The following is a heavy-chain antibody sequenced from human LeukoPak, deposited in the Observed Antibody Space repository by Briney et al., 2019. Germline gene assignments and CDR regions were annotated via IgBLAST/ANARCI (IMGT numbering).Heavy chain of an antibody. Sequence: GASVKVSCKASGGTFSSYAISWVRQAPGQGLEWMGGIIPIFGTANYAQKFQGRVTITADESTSTAYMELSSLRSEDTAVYYCARDPIVAVAPYYFDYWGQGTLVTVSS. D-gene: IGHD6-19*01. CDR2: IIPIFGTA. CDR1: GGTFSSYA. CDR3: ARDPIVAVAPYYFDY. J-gene: IGHJ4*02. V-gene: IGHV1-69*13.